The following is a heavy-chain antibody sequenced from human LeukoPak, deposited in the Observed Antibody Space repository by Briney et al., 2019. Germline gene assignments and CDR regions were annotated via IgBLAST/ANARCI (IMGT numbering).Heavy chain of an antibody. Sequence: LSGGPLRLSCAASGFTFSSYGMHWVRQAPGKGLEWVAVISYDGSNKYYADSVKGRFTISRDNSKNTLYLQMNSLRAEDTAVYYCAKDSVYHDILSRYGMDVWGQGTTVTVSS. V-gene: IGHV3-30*18. CDR3: AKDSVYHDILSRYGMDV. D-gene: IGHD3-9*01. J-gene: IGHJ6*02. CDR2: ISYDGSNK. CDR1: GFTFSSYG.